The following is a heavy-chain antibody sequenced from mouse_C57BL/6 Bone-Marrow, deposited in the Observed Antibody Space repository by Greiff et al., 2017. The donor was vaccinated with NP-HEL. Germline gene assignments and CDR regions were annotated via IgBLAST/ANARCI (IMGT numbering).Heavy chain of an antibody. J-gene: IGHJ2*01. CDR2: IDPSDSYT. Sequence: VQLQQPGAELVMPGASVKLSCKASGYTFTSYWMHWVKQRPGQGLEWIGEIDPSDSYTNYNQKFKGKSTLTVDKSSSTAYMQLSSLTSEDSAVYYCAREPLYYGSSWYYFDYWGQGTTLTVSS. D-gene: IGHD1-1*01. CDR3: AREPLYYGSSWYYFDY. V-gene: IGHV1-69*01. CDR1: GYTFTSYW.